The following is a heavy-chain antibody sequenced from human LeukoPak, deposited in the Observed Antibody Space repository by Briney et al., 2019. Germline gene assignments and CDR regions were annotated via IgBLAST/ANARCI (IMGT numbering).Heavy chain of an antibody. CDR3: ASVCGGDCYKDYGMDV. V-gene: IGHV3-21*01. CDR1: GFTFSSYS. Sequence: KAGGSLRLSCAASGFTFSSYSMNWVRQAPGKGLEWVSSISSSSSYIYYADSVKGRFTISRDNAKNSLYLQMNSLRAEDTAVYYCASVCGGDCYKDYGMDVWGQGTTVTVSS. D-gene: IGHD2-21*02. CDR2: ISSSSSYI. J-gene: IGHJ6*02.